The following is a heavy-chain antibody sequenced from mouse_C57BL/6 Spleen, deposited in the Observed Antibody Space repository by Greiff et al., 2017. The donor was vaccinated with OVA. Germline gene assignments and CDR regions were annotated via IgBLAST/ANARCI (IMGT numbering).Heavy chain of an antibody. J-gene: IGHJ2*01. V-gene: IGHV1-52*01. D-gene: IGHD1-1*01. CDR2: IDPSDSET. Sequence: QVQLKQPGAELVRPGSSVKLSCKASGYTFTSYWMHWVKQRPIQGLEWIGNIDPSDSETHYNQKFKDKATLTVDKSSSTAYMQLSSLTSEDSAVYYCARLGDYYGSSDYWGQGTTLTVSS. CDR1: GYTFTSYW. CDR3: ARLGDYYGSSDY.